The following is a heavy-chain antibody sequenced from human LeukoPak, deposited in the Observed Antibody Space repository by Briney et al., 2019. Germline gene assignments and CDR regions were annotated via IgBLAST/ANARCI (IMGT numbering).Heavy chain of an antibody. V-gene: IGHV3-74*01. J-gene: IGHJ4*02. CDR3: AREQGYYSVPGY. D-gene: IGHD3-22*01. CDR2: IRSDGSTT. Sequence: PGGSLRLSCAASGFTFSSYWMHWVRQAPGKGPVWVARIRSDGSTTDYEDSVKGRFTISRDNAKNTLYLQMNSLRAEDTAVYYCAREQGYYSVPGYWGQGTLVTVSS. CDR1: GFTFSSYW.